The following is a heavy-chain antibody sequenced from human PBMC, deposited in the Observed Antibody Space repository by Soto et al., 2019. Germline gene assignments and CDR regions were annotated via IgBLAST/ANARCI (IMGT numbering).Heavy chain of an antibody. J-gene: IGHJ6*02. CDR3: AKDPHSSGWSPSYGMDV. D-gene: IGHD6-19*01. CDR2: ISWNSGSI. V-gene: IGHV3-9*01. Sequence: EVQLVESGGGLVQPGRSLRLSCAASGFTFDDYAMHWVRQAPGKGLEWVSGISWNSGSIGYADSVKGRFTISRDNAKNSLYLQMNSLRAEDTALYYCAKDPHSSGWSPSYGMDVWGQGTTVTVSS. CDR1: GFTFDDYA.